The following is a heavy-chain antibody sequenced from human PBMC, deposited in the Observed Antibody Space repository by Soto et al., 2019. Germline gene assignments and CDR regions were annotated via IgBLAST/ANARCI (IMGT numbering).Heavy chain of an antibody. J-gene: IGHJ6*02. D-gene: IGHD3-10*01. CDR2: ISFDGSTE. V-gene: IGHV3-30-3*01. Sequence: QVQLVESGGGVVQPGRSLRLSCAASGFTFISYAMQWVRQAPGKGLEWVAVISFDGSTEYYADSVKGRFTISRDNSKNTVYLQMRSLRSDDTAVYYCARSRLGSGSSTHFYYGLVVWGQGTTVTVSS. CDR1: GFTFISYA. CDR3: ARSRLGSGSSTHFYYGLVV.